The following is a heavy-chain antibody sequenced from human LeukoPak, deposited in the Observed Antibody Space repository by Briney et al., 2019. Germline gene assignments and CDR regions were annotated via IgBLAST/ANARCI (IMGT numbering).Heavy chain of an antibody. Sequence: GGSLRLSCAASGFTFSSYGMHWVRQAPGRGLEWVAFIRYDGSNKYYADSVKGRFTISRDNSKNTLYLQMNSLRAEDTAVYYCAKMGSGSYSGDAFDIWGQGTMVTVSS. CDR3: AKMGSGSYSGDAFDI. V-gene: IGHV3-30*02. CDR1: GFTFSSYG. CDR2: IRYDGSNK. D-gene: IGHD1-26*01. J-gene: IGHJ3*02.